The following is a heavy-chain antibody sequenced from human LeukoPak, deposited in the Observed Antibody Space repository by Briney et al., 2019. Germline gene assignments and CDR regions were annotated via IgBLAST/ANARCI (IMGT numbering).Heavy chain of an antibody. D-gene: IGHD1-26*01. J-gene: IGHJ4*02. CDR1: GGSISSSGYY. CDR3: ARELGATTYVSYFDY. V-gene: IGHV4-39*07. Sequence: SETLSLTCTVSGGSISSSGYYWGWIRQPPGKGLEWIGSMYYSGSTYYNPSLKSRVTISVDTSKNHFSLKLSSVTAADTAVYYCARELGATTYVSYFDYWGQGTLVTVSS. CDR2: MYYSGST.